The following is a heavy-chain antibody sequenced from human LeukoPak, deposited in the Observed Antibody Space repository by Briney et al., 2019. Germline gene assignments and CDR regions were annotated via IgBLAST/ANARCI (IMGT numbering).Heavy chain of an antibody. CDR2: INHSGST. Sequence: SSETLSLTCAVYGGSFSGYYWSWIRQPPGKGLEWIGEINHSGSTNYNPSLKSRVTISVDTSKNQFSLKLSSVTAADTAVYYCARLTSSWYQDWYFDLWGRGTLVTVSS. D-gene: IGHD6-13*01. V-gene: IGHV4-34*01. J-gene: IGHJ2*01. CDR1: GGSFSGYY. CDR3: ARLTSSWYQDWYFDL.